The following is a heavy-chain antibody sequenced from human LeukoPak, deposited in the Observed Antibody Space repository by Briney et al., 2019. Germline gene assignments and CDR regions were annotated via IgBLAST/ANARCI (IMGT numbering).Heavy chain of an antibody. CDR3: ARGRSNYYGMDV. CDR1: YGSINSYY. J-gene: IGHJ6*02. V-gene: IGHV4-59*01. CDR2: IYYNGNT. D-gene: IGHD1-26*01. Sequence: SETLSLTCSVSYGSINSYYWNWIQRPPGKGLEWIGYIYYNGNTNYSPSLKSRVTMSVDTSKNLFSLKVSSVTAADTAVYCARGRSNYYGMDVWGQGTTVTVSS.